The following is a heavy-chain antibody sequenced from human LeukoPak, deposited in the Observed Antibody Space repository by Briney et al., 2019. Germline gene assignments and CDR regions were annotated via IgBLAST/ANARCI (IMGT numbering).Heavy chain of an antibody. CDR3: ARGGFWSGYYNYYGMDV. V-gene: IGHV3-48*03. Sequence: PGGSLRLSCAASGFTFNNYEMNWVRQAPGKGGEGVSYISSSGITIYCADSVKGRFTISRDNAKNSLYLQMNRLRAEDTAVYFCARGGFWSGYYNYYGMDVWGQGTTVTVSS. CDR1: GFTFNNYE. D-gene: IGHD3-3*01. CDR2: ISSSGITI. J-gene: IGHJ6*02.